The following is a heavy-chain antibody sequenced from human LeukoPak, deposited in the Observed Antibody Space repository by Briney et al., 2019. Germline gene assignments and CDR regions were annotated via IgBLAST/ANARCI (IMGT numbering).Heavy chain of an antibody. J-gene: IGHJ6*02. D-gene: IGHD2-15*01. CDR2: IIPIFGTA. V-gene: IGHV1-69*13. CDR1: GGTFSSYA. CDR3: AREDDCSGGSCYQYYGMDV. Sequence: GASVKVSCKASGGTFSSYAISWVRQAPGQGLEWIGGIIPIFGTANYAQKFQGRVTITADESTSTAYMELSSLRSEDTAVYYCAREDDCSGGSCYQYYGMDVWGQGTTVTVSS.